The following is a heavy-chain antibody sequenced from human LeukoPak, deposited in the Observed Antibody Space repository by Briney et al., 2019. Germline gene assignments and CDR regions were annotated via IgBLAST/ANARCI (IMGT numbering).Heavy chain of an antibody. J-gene: IGHJ6*03. D-gene: IGHD1-7*01. CDR3: AGCNWNYLDYYYYMDV. CDR2: ISAYNGNT. CDR1: GYTFTSYG. V-gene: IGHV1-18*01. Sequence: ASVKVSCKASGYTFTSYGISWVRQAPGQGLEWMGWISAYNGNTNYAQKLQGRVTMTTDTSTSTAYMELRSLRSDDTAVYYCAGCNWNYLDYYYYMDVWGKGTTVTVSS.